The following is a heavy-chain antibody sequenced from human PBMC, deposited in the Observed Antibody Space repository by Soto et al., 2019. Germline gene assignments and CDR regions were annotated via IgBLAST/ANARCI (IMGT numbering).Heavy chain of an antibody. D-gene: IGHD3-10*01. CDR1: GGSINNYY. J-gene: IGHJ4*01. V-gene: IGHV4-59*01. CDR3: TRATYYRYYFDV. CDR2: IYYSGTT. Sequence: PXGTLSLTCTVSGGSINNYYLSWIRQSPGKGLEWTGYIYYSGTTNYNPSLKSRVTISIDRSENQFSLKVSSVTAADTAVYFCTRATYYRYYFDVWGHGTLVTVSS.